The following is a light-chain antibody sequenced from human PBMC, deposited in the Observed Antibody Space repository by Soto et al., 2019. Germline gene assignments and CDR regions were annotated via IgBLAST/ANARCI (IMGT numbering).Light chain of an antibody. Sequence: IVLTQSPATLSLSPGERATISWRASQSVSSYLAWYKQKPGQAPRLLIYDASNRATGIPARFSGSGSGTEFTLTISSLQPEDFEVYYCQQRSNWPITFGQGTRLEIK. CDR1: QSVSSY. CDR3: QQRSNWPIT. CDR2: DAS. V-gene: IGKV3-11*01. J-gene: IGKJ5*01.